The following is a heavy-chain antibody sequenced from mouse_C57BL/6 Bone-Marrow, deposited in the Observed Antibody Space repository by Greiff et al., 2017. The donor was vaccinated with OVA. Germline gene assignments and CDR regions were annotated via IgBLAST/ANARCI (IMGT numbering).Heavy chain of an antibody. Sequence: EVKLVESGGGLVQSGRSLRLSCATSGFTFSDFYMEWVRQAPGKGLEWIAASRNKANDYTTEYSASVKGRFIVSRDTSQSILYLQMNALRAEDTAIYYCARDLTTEFAYWGQGTLVTVSA. CDR1: GFTFSDFY. J-gene: IGHJ3*01. CDR2: SRNKANDYTT. V-gene: IGHV7-1*01. D-gene: IGHD2-12*01. CDR3: ARDLTTEFAY.